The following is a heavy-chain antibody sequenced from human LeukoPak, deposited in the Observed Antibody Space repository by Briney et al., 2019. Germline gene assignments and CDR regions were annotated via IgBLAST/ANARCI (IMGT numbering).Heavy chain of an antibody. Sequence: GGSLRLSCAASGFTFSSYGMHWVRQAPGKGLEGVAFIRYDGSNKYYADSVKGRFPISRDNSKNTLYLQMNSLRAEDTAVYYCANMLSTSRLSWGQGTLVTVSS. CDR2: IRYDGSNK. D-gene: IGHD5/OR15-5a*01. V-gene: IGHV3-30*02. J-gene: IGHJ4*02. CDR1: GFTFSSYG. CDR3: ANMLSTSRLS.